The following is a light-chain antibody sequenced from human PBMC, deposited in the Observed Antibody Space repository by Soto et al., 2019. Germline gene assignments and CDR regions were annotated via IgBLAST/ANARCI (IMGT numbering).Light chain of an antibody. V-gene: IGKV3-15*01. Sequence: EIVITQSPATLSVSPGESPTPSCSASHSVGTKLAWYQQRPGQAPRLLISDASTRATSISARFSGSGSVTQFTLTISSLQSEDIALYYCHQYSKWPQTFGQGTKVDIK. J-gene: IGKJ1*01. CDR1: HSVGTK. CDR2: DAS. CDR3: HQYSKWPQT.